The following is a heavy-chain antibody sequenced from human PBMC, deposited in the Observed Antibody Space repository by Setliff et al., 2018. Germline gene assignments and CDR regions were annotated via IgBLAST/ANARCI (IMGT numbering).Heavy chain of an antibody. CDR1: GGNFSSYA. CDR3: ATPTVVTPHYYYCMDV. CDR2: IIPIIGIA. Sequence: SVKVACRAPGGNFSSYAISWVRQAPGQGLEWMGGIIPIIGIANYAQKFQGRVTITTDESTSPAYMELSSLRSEDTAVYYCATPTVVTPHYYYCMDVWGQGTTVTVSS. J-gene: IGHJ6*02. V-gene: IGHV1-69*05. D-gene: IGHD4-17*01.